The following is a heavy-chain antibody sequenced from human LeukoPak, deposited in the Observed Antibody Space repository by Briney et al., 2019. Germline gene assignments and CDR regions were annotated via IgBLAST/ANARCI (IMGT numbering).Heavy chain of an antibody. CDR2: IWYDGSNK. D-gene: IGHD3-22*01. CDR3: ARDSSGYFGD. Sequence: GGSLRLSCAASGFTFSSYGMHWVRQAPGKGLEWVAVIWYDGSNKYYADSVKGRFTISRDNSKNTLYLQTNSLRAEDTAVYYCARDSSGYFGDWSQGTLVTVSS. V-gene: IGHV3-33*01. CDR1: GFTFSSYG. J-gene: IGHJ4*02.